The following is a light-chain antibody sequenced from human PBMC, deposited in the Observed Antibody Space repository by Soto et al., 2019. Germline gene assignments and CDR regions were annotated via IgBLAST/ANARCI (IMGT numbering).Light chain of an antibody. J-gene: IGKJ1*01. CDR3: HQRKKWPRT. Sequence: EIVLTQSPATLSASPGERATLSCRASQTVSSSLAWYQHKPGQAPRLLIYEASNRAAGIPARFSGSGSGTDFTLTITSLEPEDFAFYYCHQRKKWPRTFGQGTKVDI. CDR2: EAS. CDR1: QTVSSS. V-gene: IGKV3-11*01.